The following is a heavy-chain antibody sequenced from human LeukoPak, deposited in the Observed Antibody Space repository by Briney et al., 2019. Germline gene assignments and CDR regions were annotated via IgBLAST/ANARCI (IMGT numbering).Heavy chain of an antibody. Sequence: GASVKVSCKASGYTFTSYYMHWVRQAPGEGLEWMGIINPSGGSTSYAQKFQGRVTMTRDMSTSTVYMELSSLRSEDTAVYYCARVFGEGYYYGSGSKYYYYMDVWGKGTTVTVSS. D-gene: IGHD3-10*01. CDR1: GYTFTSYY. J-gene: IGHJ6*03. V-gene: IGHV1-46*01. CDR3: ARVFGEGYYYGSGSKYYYYMDV. CDR2: INPSGGST.